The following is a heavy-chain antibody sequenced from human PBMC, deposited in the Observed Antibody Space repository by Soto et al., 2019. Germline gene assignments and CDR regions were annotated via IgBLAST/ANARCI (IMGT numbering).Heavy chain of an antibody. D-gene: IGHD3-3*01. V-gene: IGHV4-59*08. CDR1: GDFISSHY. J-gene: IGHJ2*01. CDR2: VYPDGKT. Sequence: QVQLQESGPGMVKPSETLSLTCTVSGDFISSHYWSWIRQPPGKGLEWIGYVYPDGKTDSSPSLKSRLTISLDTSKNRISLSLTSVTAADTAVYYFARPKGITPAAWYFDLWGRGTLVTVSS. CDR3: ARPKGITPAAWYFDL.